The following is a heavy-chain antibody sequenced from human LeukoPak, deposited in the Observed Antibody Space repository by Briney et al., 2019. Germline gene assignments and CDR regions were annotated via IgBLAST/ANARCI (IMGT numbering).Heavy chain of an antibody. CDR1: GGTFSSYA. D-gene: IGHD3-22*01. J-gene: IGHJ4*02. Sequence: SVKVSCKASGGTFSSYAISWVRQAPGQGLEWMGGIIPIFGTANYAQKLQGRVTITTDESTSTAYMELSSLRSEDTAVYYCAREGDSSGYSEFDYWARGPWSPSPQ. V-gene: IGHV1-69*05. CDR3: AREGDSSGYSEFDY. CDR2: IIPIFGTA.